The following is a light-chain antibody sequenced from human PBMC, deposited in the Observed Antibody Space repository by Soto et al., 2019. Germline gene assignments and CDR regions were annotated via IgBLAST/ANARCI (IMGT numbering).Light chain of an antibody. J-gene: IGLJ1*01. V-gene: IGLV2-23*02. CDR1: SSDLGSYDP. CDR2: EVT. Sequence: QSVLTQPASVSGSPGQSITISCTGASSDLGSYDPVSWYQQHPGKAPKTIIYEVTKRPSGVSKRFSGSKSGNTASLTISGLQPEDEADYYCCSYVGNDFFYVFGTGTKATVL. CDR3: CSYVGNDFFYV.